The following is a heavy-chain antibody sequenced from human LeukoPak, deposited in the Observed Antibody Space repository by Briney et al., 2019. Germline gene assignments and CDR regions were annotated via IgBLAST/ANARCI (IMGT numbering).Heavy chain of an antibody. V-gene: IGHV4-34*01. CDR1: GDSISPYY. D-gene: IGHD3-9*01. CDR2: INHSGST. Sequence: SETLSLTCTVSGDSISPYYWSWIRQPPGKGLEWIGEINHSGSTNYNPSLKSRVTISVDTSKNQFSLKLSSVTAADTAVYYCARGPRGFDWLPITNLRIDYWGQGTLVTVSS. CDR3: ARGPRGFDWLPITNLRIDY. J-gene: IGHJ4*02.